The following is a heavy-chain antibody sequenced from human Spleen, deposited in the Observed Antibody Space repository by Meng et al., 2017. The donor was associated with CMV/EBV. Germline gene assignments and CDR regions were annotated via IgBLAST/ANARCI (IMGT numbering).Heavy chain of an antibody. Sequence: ASVKVSCKASGYTFTTYDINWVRQATGQGLEWMGWMNPNSDAAAYALKFQGRVTITMNTSISTTYMELSSLGSEDTAVYYCARGTYNFWSDYYSDFHYGMDVWGQGTTVTVS. CDR1: GYTFTTYD. CDR3: ARGTYNFWSDYYSDFHYGMDV. J-gene: IGHJ6*02. CDR2: MNPNSDAA. D-gene: IGHD3-3*01. V-gene: IGHV1-8*03.